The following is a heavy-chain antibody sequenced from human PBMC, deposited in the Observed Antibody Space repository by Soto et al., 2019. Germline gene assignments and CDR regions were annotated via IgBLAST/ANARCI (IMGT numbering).Heavy chain of an antibody. CDR3: ARGQNNPSY. J-gene: IGHJ4*02. CDR2: LSGSGGST. V-gene: IGHV3-23*01. Sequence: PGGSLRLSCAASGFTFSSYAMSWVRQSPGKGLEWVSTLSGSGGSTYYADSVKGRFTISRDNSKNQLSLQMNSPRAEDTAVYYCARGQNNPSYWGQGTLVTVSS. CDR1: GFTFSSYA.